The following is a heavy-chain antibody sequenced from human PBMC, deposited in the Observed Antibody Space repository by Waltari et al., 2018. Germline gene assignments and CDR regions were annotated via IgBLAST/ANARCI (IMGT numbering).Heavy chain of an antibody. D-gene: IGHD3-16*01. CDR1: GYSFTSYW. CDR2: IVPGDSET. CDR3: ARRVRLGGGRYYFDY. J-gene: IGHJ4*02. Sequence: EVQLVQSGADVKKPGESLKISCKGSGYSFTSYWIGWVRQMPGKGLEWMGIIVPGDSETRHSPSVQGQVTISADKSISTAYLQWSSLKASDTAMYYCARRVRLGGGRYYFDYWGQGTLVTVSS. V-gene: IGHV5-51*01.